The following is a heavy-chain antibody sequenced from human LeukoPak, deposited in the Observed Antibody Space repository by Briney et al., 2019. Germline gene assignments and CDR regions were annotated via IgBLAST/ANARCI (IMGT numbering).Heavy chain of an antibody. CDR1: GGSISSYY. CDR3: ARQCRSGYYPDDAFDI. V-gene: IGHV4-59*08. CDR2: IYYSGST. D-gene: IGHD3-22*01. Sequence: SETLSLTCTVSGGSISSYYWSWIRQPPGKGLEWIGYIYYSGSTNYNPSLKSRVTISVDTSKNQFSLKLSSVTAADTAVYYCARQCRSGYYPDDAFDIWGQGTMVTVSS. J-gene: IGHJ3*02.